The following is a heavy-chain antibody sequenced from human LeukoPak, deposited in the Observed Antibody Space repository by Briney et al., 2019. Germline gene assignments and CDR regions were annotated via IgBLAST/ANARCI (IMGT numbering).Heavy chain of an antibody. Sequence: GESLKISCKGSGYSFTYYWIAWVRQMPGKGLEWMGIIYPGDSKTTYSPSFQGQATISADKSISTAYLQWSSLKASDTAMYYCARQAGHCSGGSCYWHYWGQGTLVTVSS. CDR1: GYSFTYYW. CDR3: ARQAGHCSGGSCYWHY. CDR2: IYPGDSKT. D-gene: IGHD2-15*01. V-gene: IGHV5-51*01. J-gene: IGHJ4*02.